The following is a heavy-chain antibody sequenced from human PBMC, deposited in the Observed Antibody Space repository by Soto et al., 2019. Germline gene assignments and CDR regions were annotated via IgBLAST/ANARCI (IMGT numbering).Heavy chain of an antibody. CDR2: IKQDGSDK. CDR3: AREAYGDYFDY. J-gene: IGHJ4*02. CDR1: GFTFSSYW. D-gene: IGHD4-17*01. Sequence: PGGSLRLSCAASGFTFSSYWMSWVRQAPGKGLEWVANIKQDGSDKYYVDSVKGRFTISRDNAKNSLYLQMNSLRADDTAVYFCAREAYGDYFDYRGQGTLVTVSS. V-gene: IGHV3-7*01.